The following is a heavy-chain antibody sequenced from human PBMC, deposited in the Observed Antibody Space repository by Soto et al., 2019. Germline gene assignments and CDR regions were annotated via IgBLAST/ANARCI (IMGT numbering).Heavy chain of an antibody. D-gene: IGHD3-10*01. CDR3: AREWRGSGSAYYNWFDP. CDR1: GFTFTSSA. V-gene: IGHV1-58*01. Sequence: GASVKVSCKASGFTFTSSAVQWVRQARGQRLEWIGWIVVGSGNTNYAQKFQERVTITRDMSTSTAYMELSSLRSEDTAVYYCAREWRGSGSAYYNWFDPWGQGTLVTVSS. J-gene: IGHJ5*02. CDR2: IVVGSGNT.